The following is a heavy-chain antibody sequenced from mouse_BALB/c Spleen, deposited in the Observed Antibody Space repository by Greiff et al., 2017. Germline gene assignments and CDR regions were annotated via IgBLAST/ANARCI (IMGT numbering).Heavy chain of an antibody. D-gene: IGHD1-1*02. CDR1: GYSFTGYY. CDR2: ISCYNGAT. V-gene: IGHV1S34*01. CDR3: ARFGGNFYFDD. J-gene: IGHJ2*01. Sequence: LVKTGASVTISCKASGYSFTGYYMHWVQQSHGKSLEWIGYISCYNGATSYNQKFKGKATFTVDTSSSTAYMQFNSLTSEDSAVYYCARFGGNFYFDDWGQGTTLTVSS.